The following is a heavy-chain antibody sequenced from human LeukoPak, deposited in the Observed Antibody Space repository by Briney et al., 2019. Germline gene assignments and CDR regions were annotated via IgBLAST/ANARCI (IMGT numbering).Heavy chain of an antibody. V-gene: IGHV6-1*01. Sequence: SQTLSLTCAISGDSVSNNSVAWNWIRQSPSRGLEWLGRTYYRSKWFHDSAVSVKSRITINPDTSKNQFSLQLYSVTPEDTAVYYCAREQAGFFYWGQGTLVTVSS. J-gene: IGHJ4*02. CDR1: GDSVSNNSVA. CDR3: AREQAGFFY. D-gene: IGHD3-3*01. CDR2: TYYRSKWFH.